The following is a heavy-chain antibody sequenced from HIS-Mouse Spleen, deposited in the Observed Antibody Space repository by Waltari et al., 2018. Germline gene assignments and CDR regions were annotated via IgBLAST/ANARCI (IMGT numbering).Heavy chain of an antibody. D-gene: IGHD3-9*01. J-gene: IGHJ6*02. Sequence: QVQLVQSGAEVKKPGASVKVPCKASGYTFTSTGISWVRQAPGQGLEWMGWVSAYNGNTNYAQKLQGRVTMTTDTSTSTAYMELRSLRSDDTAVYYCARVEHNILTGYYYYGMDVWGQGTTVTVSS. CDR3: ARVEHNILTGYYYYGMDV. CDR2: VSAYNGNT. CDR1: GYTFTSTG. V-gene: IGHV1-18*01.